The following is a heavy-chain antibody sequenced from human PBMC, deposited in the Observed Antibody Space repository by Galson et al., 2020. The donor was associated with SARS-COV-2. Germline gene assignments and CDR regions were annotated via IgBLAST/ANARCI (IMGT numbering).Heavy chain of an antibody. D-gene: IGHD4-4*01. CDR2: ISGGGDTT. Sequence: GGSLRLSCAGSEFIFAHYGMNWVRQGPGKGLEWVSGISGGGDTTYYAESVKGRFTISRDNSKDTMYLAINSLGDEDTAVSYCAVLGVTISWGPGTLVTVSS. J-gene: IGHJ5*02. CDR1: EFIFAHYG. CDR3: AVLGVTIS. V-gene: IGHV3-23*01.